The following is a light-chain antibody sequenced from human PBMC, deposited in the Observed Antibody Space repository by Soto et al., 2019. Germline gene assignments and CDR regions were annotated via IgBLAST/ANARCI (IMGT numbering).Light chain of an antibody. V-gene: IGLV1-51*01. Sequence: QAVLTQPPSVSAAPGQRVTISCSGSSSNIGGNSVSWYQQLPGTAPKLLIYDDDKRPSGIPDRFSGSKSGTSATLGITGFQTGDEADHYCGSWDSSLSASVFGTGPKFAVL. J-gene: IGLJ1*01. CDR1: SSNIGGNS. CDR2: DDD. CDR3: GSWDSSLSASV.